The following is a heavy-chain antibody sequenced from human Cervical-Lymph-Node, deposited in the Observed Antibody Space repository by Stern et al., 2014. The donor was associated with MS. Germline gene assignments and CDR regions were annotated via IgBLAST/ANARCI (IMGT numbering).Heavy chain of an antibody. CDR1: GFTFSSYG. V-gene: IGHV3-30*03. D-gene: IGHD2-15*01. CDR3: AREYCSGGSCYGAYYYYGMDV. J-gene: IGHJ6*02. Sequence: VQLVESGGGVVQPGRSLRLSCAASGFTFSSYGMHWVRQAPGKGLEWVGVISYDGSNKYYADSVKGRFTISRDNSKNTLYLQMNSLRAEDTAVYYCAREYCSGGSCYGAYYYYGMDVWGQGTTVTVSS. CDR2: ISYDGSNK.